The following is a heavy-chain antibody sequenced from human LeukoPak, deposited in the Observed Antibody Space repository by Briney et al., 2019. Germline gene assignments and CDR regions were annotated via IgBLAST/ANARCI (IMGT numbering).Heavy chain of an antibody. D-gene: IGHD2-2*01. Sequence: SETLPLTCAVYGGSFSGYYWSWIRQPPGKGLEWIGEINHSGSTNYNPSLKSRVTISVDTSKNQFSLKLSSVTAADTAVYYCARGRRGVVVPAAGKNWFDPWGQGTLVTVSS. CDR3: ARGRRGVVVPAAGKNWFDP. CDR1: GGSFSGYY. V-gene: IGHV4-34*01. CDR2: INHSGST. J-gene: IGHJ5*02.